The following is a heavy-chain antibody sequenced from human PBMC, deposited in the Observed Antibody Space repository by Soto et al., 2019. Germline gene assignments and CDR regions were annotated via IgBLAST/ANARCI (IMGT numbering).Heavy chain of an antibody. Sequence: EVQLLESGGGLVQPGGSLRLSCAASGFTFSSYAMSWVRQAPGKGLEWVSAISGSGGSTYYADSVKGRFTIPRDNSKNTLYLQMNSLRAEDTAVYYCAKAGIVVVVAATAIDYWGQGTLVTLSS. CDR3: AKAGIVVVVAATAIDY. D-gene: IGHD2-15*01. V-gene: IGHV3-23*01. CDR2: ISGSGGST. CDR1: GFTFSSYA. J-gene: IGHJ4*02.